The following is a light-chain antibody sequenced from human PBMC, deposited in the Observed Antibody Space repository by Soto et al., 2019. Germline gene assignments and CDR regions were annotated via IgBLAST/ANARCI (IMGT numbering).Light chain of an antibody. CDR1: QTVLYSYNNQNY. CDR3: QQYYSTPWT. Sequence: DIVMAQSPDSLTVSLGERATINCKSSQTVLYSYNNQNYLAWYQQKPGQPPKLLIYWASIRESGVPDRFSGSGSGTDFTLTISSLQADDVAVYYCQQYYSTPWTFGQGTQVEIK. V-gene: IGKV4-1*01. J-gene: IGKJ1*01. CDR2: WAS.